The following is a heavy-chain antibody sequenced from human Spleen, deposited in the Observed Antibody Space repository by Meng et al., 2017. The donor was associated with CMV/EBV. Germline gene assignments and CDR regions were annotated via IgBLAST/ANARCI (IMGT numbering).Heavy chain of an antibody. D-gene: IGHD6-19*01. CDR1: GGSISSSNW. CDR3: ARRSVAVAGKYFDH. CDR2: IYHSGTT. V-gene: IGHV4-4*02. J-gene: IGHJ4*02. Sequence: SETLSLTCGVSGGSISSSNWWNWVRQPPGKWLEWIGEIYHSGTTNYNPSLKSRVTISVDKPKNQFSLKLTSVTAADTAVYYCARRSVAVAGKYFDHWGQGTLVTVSS.